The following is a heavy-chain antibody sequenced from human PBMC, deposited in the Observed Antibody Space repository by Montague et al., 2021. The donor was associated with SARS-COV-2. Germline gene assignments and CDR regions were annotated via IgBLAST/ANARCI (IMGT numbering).Heavy chain of an antibody. CDR1: GGSIYSSSYY. J-gene: IGHJ4*02. CDR2: VFYSGST. CDR3: GSFIDY. V-gene: IGHV4-39*01. Sequence: SETLSLTCTVSGGSIYSSSYYWGWIRQPSGKGLEWIGNVFYSGSTYYNPSLKSRVTISVDTSKNQFSLKLNSVTAADTAVYYCGSFIDYWGQGTLVTVSS.